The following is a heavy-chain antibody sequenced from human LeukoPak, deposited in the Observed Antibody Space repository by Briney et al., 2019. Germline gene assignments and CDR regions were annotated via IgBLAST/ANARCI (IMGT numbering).Heavy chain of an antibody. CDR2: IYPGDSDT. CDR1: GSSFTSYW. V-gene: IGHV5-51*01. Sequence: KSGESLKISCKGSGSSFTSYWIGWVRQLPGKGLEWMGIIYPGDSDTRYSPSFQGQVTISADKSISTAYLQWSSLKASDTAMYYCASRVDYGGNSVWFDPWGQGTLVTVSS. CDR3: ASRVDYGGNSVWFDP. D-gene: IGHD4-23*01. J-gene: IGHJ5*02.